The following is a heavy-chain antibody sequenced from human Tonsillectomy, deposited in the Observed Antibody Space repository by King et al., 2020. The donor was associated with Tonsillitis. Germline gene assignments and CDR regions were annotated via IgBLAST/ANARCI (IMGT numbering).Heavy chain of an antibody. Sequence: VQLVESGGGLVQPGGSLRLSCAASGFTFSSYWMSWVRQAPGKGLEWVANIKQDGSEKYYVDSVKGRFTIYRDNAKNSLYLQMNSLRAEDTAVYYCAREPRLGRRLYHFLNVVSWNDYWGQGTLVTVSS. CDR2: IKQDGSEK. V-gene: IGHV3-7*03. D-gene: IGHD2-2*01. J-gene: IGHJ4*02. CDR1: GFTFSSYW. CDR3: AREPRLGRRLYHFLNVVSWNDY.